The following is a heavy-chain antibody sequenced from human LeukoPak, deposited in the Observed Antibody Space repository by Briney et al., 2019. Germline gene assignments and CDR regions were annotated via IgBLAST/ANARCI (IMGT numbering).Heavy chain of an antibody. CDR1: GGSINSGSYY. Sequence: PSQTLSLTCTVSGGSINSGSYYWRWIRQPAGKGLEWIGRIYTSGSTNYNPSLKSRVTISVDTSKNQFSLKLSSVTAADTAVYYCARDGMRGYSYGLEIDYWGQGTLVTVSS. CDR3: ARDGMRGYSYGLEIDY. V-gene: IGHV4-61*02. J-gene: IGHJ4*02. D-gene: IGHD5-18*01. CDR2: IYTSGST.